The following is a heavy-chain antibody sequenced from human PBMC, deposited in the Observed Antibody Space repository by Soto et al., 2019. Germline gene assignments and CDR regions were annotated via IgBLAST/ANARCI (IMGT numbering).Heavy chain of an antibody. CDR1: GGSFTTYY. D-gene: IGHD4-4*01. CDR2: INNIGST. V-gene: IGHV4-34*01. Sequence: SETLSLTCAVYGGSFTTYYWSWIRQSPGKGLEWIGEINNIGSTNYNPSLKSRVTISVDTSKNQFSLKLNSVTAADMAVYYCARGRSTTVTRCLFVYWGQVTLVTVSS. CDR3: ARGRSTTVTRCLFVY. J-gene: IGHJ4*02.